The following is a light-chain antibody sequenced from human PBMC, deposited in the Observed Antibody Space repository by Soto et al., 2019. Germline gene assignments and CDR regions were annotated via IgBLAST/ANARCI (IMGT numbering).Light chain of an antibody. V-gene: IGLV3-21*02. Sequence: SYELTQPPSVSVAPGQTARITCGGDNIASKDVNWYQQKPGQAPVLVVYDDSDRPSGIPERFSGSNSGNTATLTIGRVEAGDEADYYCQVWDVVSDHVVFGGGTKLTVL. CDR2: DDS. J-gene: IGLJ2*01. CDR1: NIASKD. CDR3: QVWDVVSDHVV.